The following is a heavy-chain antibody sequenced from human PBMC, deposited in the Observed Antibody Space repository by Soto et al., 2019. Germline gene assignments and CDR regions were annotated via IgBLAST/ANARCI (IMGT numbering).Heavy chain of an antibody. V-gene: IGHV4-34*01. Sequence: LSLTCAVYGGSFSGYYWSWIRQPPGKGLEWIGEINHSGSTNYNPSLKSRVTISVDTSKNQFSLKLSSVTAADTAVYYCARSNQIVGATNWGQGTLVTVSS. CDR1: GGSFSGYY. J-gene: IGHJ4*02. CDR2: INHSGST. CDR3: ARSNQIVGATN. D-gene: IGHD1-26*01.